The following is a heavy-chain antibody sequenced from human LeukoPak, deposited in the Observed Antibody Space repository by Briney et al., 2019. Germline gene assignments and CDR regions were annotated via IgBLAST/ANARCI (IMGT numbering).Heavy chain of an antibody. CDR2: IYYSGST. CDR1: GGSITSYY. J-gene: IGHJ4*02. V-gene: IGHV4-59*01. CDR3: ARGPTRFYFAR. Sequence: SETLSLTCTVSGGSITSYYWNWIRQPPGKGLEWIGYIYYSGSTNFNPSLKGRVNISVDTSEKQFSLKVTSVSAADTAAYYCARGPTRFYFARWGQGTLVTVSS. D-gene: IGHD2/OR15-2a*01.